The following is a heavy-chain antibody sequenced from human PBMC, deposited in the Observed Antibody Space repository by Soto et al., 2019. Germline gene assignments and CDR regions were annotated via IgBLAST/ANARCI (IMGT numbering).Heavy chain of an antibody. CDR1: GGSISGYY. D-gene: IGHD2-21*02. Sequence: PSETLSLTCTVSGGSISGYYWSWIRQPPGKGLEWIGYMYNTGSTVYNPSLKSRVTTSVDTSKNQVSLNLSSVTAADTAVYYCARHSPYCGGDCYSLDYWGQGTLVTVSS. J-gene: IGHJ4*02. CDR3: ARHSPYCGGDCYSLDY. V-gene: IGHV4-59*08. CDR2: MYNTGST.